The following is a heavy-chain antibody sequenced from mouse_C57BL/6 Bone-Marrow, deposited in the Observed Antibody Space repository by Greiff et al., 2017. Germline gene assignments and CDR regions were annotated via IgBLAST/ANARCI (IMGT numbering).Heavy chain of an antibody. CDR2: IDPEDGVT. D-gene: IGHD1-1*01. V-gene: IGHV14-2*01. J-gene: IGHJ2*01. Sequence: VQLQQSGAELVKPGASVKLSCTASGFNIKDYYMHWVKQRTEQGLEWIGRIDPEDGVTKYAPKFQGKATLTADTSSNTAYLQLSSLTSEDTAVYYCARSPYGSSHFDYWGQGTTLTVSS. CDR3: ARSPYGSSHFDY. CDR1: GFNIKDYY.